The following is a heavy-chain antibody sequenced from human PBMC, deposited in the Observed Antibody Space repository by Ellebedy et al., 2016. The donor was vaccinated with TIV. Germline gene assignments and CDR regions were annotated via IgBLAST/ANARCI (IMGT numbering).Heavy chain of an antibody. D-gene: IGHD6-19*01. CDR3: ARNRDANGWYVDL. CDR2: IYSGGAA. Sequence: GESLKISCAASGFTVTTDYMSWVRQAPGKGPEWVSTIYSGGAAYYGDSVKGRFTVSRDNSKNTVYLQMNSLRVEDTAVYFCARNRDANGWYVDLWGQGTLVTVSS. J-gene: IGHJ5*02. CDR1: GFTVTTDY. V-gene: IGHV3-66*01.